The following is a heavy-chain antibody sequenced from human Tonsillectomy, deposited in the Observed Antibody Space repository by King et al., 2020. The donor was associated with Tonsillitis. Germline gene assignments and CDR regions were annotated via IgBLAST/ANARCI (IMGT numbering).Heavy chain of an antibody. CDR3: AVIHYYYLDV. V-gene: IGHV4-34*01. Sequence: VQLQQWGAGLLKPSETLSLTCAVHGGPFSDYYWSWIRQPPGKGLEWIGEINQSGSANSNPSLMSRVTISVDTSKNQFSLNLSSVTAADTAVYYCAVIHYYYLDVWGKGTTATVSS. D-gene: IGHD2-21*01. CDR2: INQSGSA. J-gene: IGHJ6*03. CDR1: GGPFSDYY.